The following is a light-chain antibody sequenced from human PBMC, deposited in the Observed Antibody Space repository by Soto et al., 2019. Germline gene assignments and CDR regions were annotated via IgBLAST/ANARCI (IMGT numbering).Light chain of an antibody. J-gene: IGLJ3*02. CDR2: SNN. CDR1: SSNIGTNA. CDR3: AAWDASLSGRV. Sequence: QSVLTQPPSASGTPGQRFTISCSGSSSNIGTNAVTWYQQLPGTAPKLLIYSNNQRPSGVPDRFSGSKSGTSASLAISGLLSEDEADYYCAAWDASLSGRVFGGGTKLTVL. V-gene: IGLV1-44*01.